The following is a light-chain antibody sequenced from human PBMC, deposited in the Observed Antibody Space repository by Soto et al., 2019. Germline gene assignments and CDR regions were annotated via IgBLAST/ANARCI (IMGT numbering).Light chain of an antibody. J-gene: IGKJ4*01. CDR3: QQYNRWLT. CDR1: QSVGNN. Sequence: ETVMTQSPATLSVSPGERATLSCRASQSVGNNFAWYQQKPGQAPRLLIYIASTRATGVPARFSGSGSETEFTLTIIRLQSEDFAVYYCQQYNRWLTFGGGTKVEIK. V-gene: IGKV3-15*01. CDR2: IAS.